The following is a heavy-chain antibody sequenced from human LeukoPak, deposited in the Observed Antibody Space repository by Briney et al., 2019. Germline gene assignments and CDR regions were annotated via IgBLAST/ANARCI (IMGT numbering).Heavy chain of an antibody. J-gene: IGHJ4*02. V-gene: IGHV3-74*01. CDR3: VRLYGY. CDR2: ISADGGSA. CDR1: GFTFTNSF. D-gene: IGHD2-2*02. Sequence: GGSLRLSCTASGFTFTNSFMHWVRQAPGKGPVWVSRISADGGSAFYADSVKGRFTISRDNAKNTLYLQMNSLRAEDTALDYCVRLYGYWGQGTLVTVSS.